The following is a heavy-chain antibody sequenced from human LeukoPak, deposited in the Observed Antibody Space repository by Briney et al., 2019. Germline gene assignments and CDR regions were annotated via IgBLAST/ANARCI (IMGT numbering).Heavy chain of an antibody. J-gene: IGHJ5*02. CDR2: IYYSGST. CDR1: GGSISSGGYY. V-gene: IGHV4-31*03. D-gene: IGHD3-10*01. Sequence: PSQTLSLTCTVSGGSISSGGYYWSWIRQHPGKGLEWIGYIYYSGSTYYNPSLKSRVTISVDTSKNQFSLKLSSVTAADTAVYYCARVYGSGSYPWFDPWAREPWSPSPQ. CDR3: ARVYGSGSYPWFDP.